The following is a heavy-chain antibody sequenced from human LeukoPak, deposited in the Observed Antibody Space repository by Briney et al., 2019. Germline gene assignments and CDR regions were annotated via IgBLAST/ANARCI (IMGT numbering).Heavy chain of an antibody. CDR1: GFTFSSYW. V-gene: IGHV3-74*01. D-gene: IGHD2-2*01. CDR3: ARTRDIVVVPVAPFDY. J-gene: IGHJ4*02. Sequence: GGSLRLSCAASGFTFSSYWMHWVRQVPGKGLLWVSCISGDGSSTTYAASVKGRFTISRDNAKNTLYLQMNSLGAEDTAVYYCARTRDIVVVPVAPFDYWGQGTLVTVSS. CDR2: ISGDGSST.